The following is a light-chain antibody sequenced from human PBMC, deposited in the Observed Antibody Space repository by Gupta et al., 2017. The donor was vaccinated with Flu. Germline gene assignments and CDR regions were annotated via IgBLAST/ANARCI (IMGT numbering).Light chain of an antibody. CDR1: QSIRSY. Sequence: DIQSSQCPSSLSPSVGDRVTISCRPIQSIRSYLNWYQQNPRKDPKLLIYAAPSLQGGGPSRCSSSRGETDFTLTISSRQPEEFATYYCQQSYSIPGTFGQGTKLEIK. CDR2: AAP. J-gene: IGKJ2*01. V-gene: IGKV1-39*01. CDR3: QQSYSIPGT.